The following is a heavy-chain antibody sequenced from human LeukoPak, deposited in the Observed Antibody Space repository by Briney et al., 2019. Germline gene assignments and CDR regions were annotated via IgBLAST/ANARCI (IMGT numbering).Heavy chain of an antibody. CDR1: GYSISSGYY. CDR2: IYHSGST. D-gene: IGHD3-16*02. CDR3: ARGLLGYDYVWGSYPPYDY. Sequence: SETLSLTCTVSGYSISSGYYWGWIRQPPGKGLEWIGSIYHSGSTYYNPSLKSRVTISVDTSKNQFSLKLSSVTAADTAVYYCARGLLGYDYVWGSYPPYDYWGQGTLVTVSS. J-gene: IGHJ4*02. V-gene: IGHV4-38-2*02.